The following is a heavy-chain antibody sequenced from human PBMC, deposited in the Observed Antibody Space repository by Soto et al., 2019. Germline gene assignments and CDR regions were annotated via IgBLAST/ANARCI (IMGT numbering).Heavy chain of an antibody. CDR2: IYYSGST. CDR3: ARYYYCWSGYWRTHYGMDV. CDR1: GGSISSYY. Sequence: PSETLSLTCTVSGGSISSYYWSWIRQPPGKGLEWIGYIYYSGSTNYNPSLKSRVTISVDTSKNQFSLKLTSVTAADTAVEYCARYYYCWSGYWRTHYGMDVWGHGSTVTDYS. D-gene: IGHD3-3*01. V-gene: IGHV4-59*01. J-gene: IGHJ6*01.